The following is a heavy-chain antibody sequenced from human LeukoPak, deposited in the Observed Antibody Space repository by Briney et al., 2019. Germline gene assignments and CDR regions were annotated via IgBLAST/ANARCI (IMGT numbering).Heavy chain of an antibody. CDR2: IIPIFGTA. Sequence: SVKVSCKASGGTVSSYAISWVRQAPGQGLEWMGGIIPIFGTANYAQKFQGRVTITTDESTSTAYMEPSRLRSEDTAVYFCALIQCGYSFDYWGQGTLVTVSS. V-gene: IGHV1-69*05. D-gene: IGHD3-22*01. CDR1: GGTVSSYA. CDR3: ALIQCGYSFDY. J-gene: IGHJ4*02.